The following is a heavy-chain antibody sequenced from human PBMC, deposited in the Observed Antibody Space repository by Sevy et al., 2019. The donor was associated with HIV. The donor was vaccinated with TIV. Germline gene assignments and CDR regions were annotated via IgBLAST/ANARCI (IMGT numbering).Heavy chain of an antibody. J-gene: IGHJ6*02. Sequence: GGSLRLSCVVSGFTFRNYWMSWVRQAPGKGLEWVANINQNGTEIYSVDSVKGGFTFSRDNTKNSAYLQMNSLRAEDTAIYYCAINSDYGMDAWGQGTTVTVSS. CDR1: GFTFRNYW. V-gene: IGHV3-7*01. CDR2: INQNGTEI. D-gene: IGHD4-4*01. CDR3: AINSDYGMDA.